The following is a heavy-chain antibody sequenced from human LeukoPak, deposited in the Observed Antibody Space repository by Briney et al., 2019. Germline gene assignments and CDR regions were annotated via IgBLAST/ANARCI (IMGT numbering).Heavy chain of an antibody. CDR3: ARRFIGGTSLYYFDY. Sequence: GGSLRLSCAASGFTFSDYYMSWIRQAPGKGLEWVSYISSSSSYTNYADSVKGRFTISRDNAKNSLYLQMNSLRAEDTAVYYCARRFIGGTSLYYFDYWGQGTLVTVSS. V-gene: IGHV3-11*03. J-gene: IGHJ4*02. CDR2: ISSSSSYT. CDR1: GFTFSDYY. D-gene: IGHD1-1*01.